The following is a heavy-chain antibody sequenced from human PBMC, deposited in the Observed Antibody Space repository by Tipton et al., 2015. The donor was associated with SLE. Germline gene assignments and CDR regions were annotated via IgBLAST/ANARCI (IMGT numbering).Heavy chain of an antibody. CDR3: AREAGIKILGAGGFDY. D-gene: IGHD3-3*01. J-gene: IGHJ4*02. CDR2: IKQDGSEK. V-gene: IGHV3-7*01. CDR1: GFTFSSYW. Sequence: SLRLSCAASGFTFSSYWMSWVRQAPGKGLEWVANIKQDGSEKYYVDSVKGRFTISRDNAKNSLYLQMNSLRAEDTAVYYCAREAGIKILGAGGFDYWGQGTLVTVSS.